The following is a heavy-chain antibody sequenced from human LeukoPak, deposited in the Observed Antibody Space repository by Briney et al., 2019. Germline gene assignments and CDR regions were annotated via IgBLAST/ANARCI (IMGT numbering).Heavy chain of an antibody. CDR2: IIPILGIA. CDR3: ARTLHASNYYGSGSPYGMDV. J-gene: IGHJ6*02. D-gene: IGHD3-10*01. Sequence: SVKVSCKASGGTFSSYAISWVRQAPGQGLEWMGRIIPILGIANYAQKFQGRVTITADKSTSTAYMELSSLRSEDTAVYYCARTLHASNYYGSGSPYGMDVWGQGTTVTVSS. CDR1: GGTFSSYA. V-gene: IGHV1-69*04.